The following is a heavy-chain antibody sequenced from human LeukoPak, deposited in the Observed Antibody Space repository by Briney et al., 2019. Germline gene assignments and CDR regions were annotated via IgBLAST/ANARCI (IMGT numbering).Heavy chain of an antibody. V-gene: IGHV3-23*01. CDR1: GLTFSSSD. D-gene: IGHD3-16*01. CDR3: AKNPLAIDS. CDR2: IGSGDRT. Sequence: GGSLRLSCAASGLTFSSSDMSWVRQAPGKGLEWVSAIGSGDRTYYADSVKGRFSISRDNSKNTLYLQMNSLRVEYTALYFCAKNPLAIDSWGQGTLVTVSS. J-gene: IGHJ4*02.